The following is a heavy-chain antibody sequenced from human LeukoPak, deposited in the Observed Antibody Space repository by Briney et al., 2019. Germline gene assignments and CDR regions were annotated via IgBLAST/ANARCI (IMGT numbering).Heavy chain of an antibody. CDR2: IYHSGST. Sequence: SETLSLTCTVSGGSISSYYWSWIRQPPGKGLEWIGYIYHSGSTNYNPSLKSRVTISVDTSKNQFSLKLSSVTAADTAVYYCARNVAFPSAFDYWGQGTLVTVSS. J-gene: IGHJ4*02. D-gene: IGHD5-12*01. V-gene: IGHV4-59*01. CDR3: ARNVAFPSAFDY. CDR1: GGSISSYY.